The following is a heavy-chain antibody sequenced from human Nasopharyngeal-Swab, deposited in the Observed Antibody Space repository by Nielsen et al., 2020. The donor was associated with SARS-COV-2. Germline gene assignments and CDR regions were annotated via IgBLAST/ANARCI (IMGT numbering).Heavy chain of an antibody. D-gene: IGHD3-10*01. CDR3: ARDIRLWFGELSRKLFDY. CDR1: GFTFSSYS. CDR2: ISSSSSYI. J-gene: IGHJ4*02. V-gene: IGHV3-21*01. Sequence: GESLKISCAASGFTFSSYSMNWVRQAPGKGLEWVSSISSSSSYIYYADSVKGRFTISRDNAKNSLYLQMNSLRAEGTAVYYCARDIRLWFGELSRKLFDYWGQGTLVTVSS.